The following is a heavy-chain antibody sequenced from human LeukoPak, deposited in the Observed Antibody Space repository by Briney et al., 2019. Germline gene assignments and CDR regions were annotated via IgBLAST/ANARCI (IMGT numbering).Heavy chain of an antibody. CDR2: ISYDGSNK. CDR3: AKAAPTYYYDSSGYYPGDY. D-gene: IGHD3-22*01. Sequence: PGGSLRLSCAASGFTFSSYGMHWVRQAPGKGLEWVAVISYDGSNKYYADSVKGRFTISRDNSKNTLYLQVNSLRAEDTAVYYCAKAAPTYYYDSSGYYPGDYWGQGTLVTVSS. CDR1: GFTFSSYG. V-gene: IGHV3-30*18. J-gene: IGHJ4*02.